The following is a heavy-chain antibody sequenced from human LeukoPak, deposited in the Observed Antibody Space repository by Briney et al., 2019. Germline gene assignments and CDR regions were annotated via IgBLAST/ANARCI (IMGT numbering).Heavy chain of an antibody. J-gene: IGHJ6*02. CDR3: ARGAVVPAALEGPYYYYGMDV. V-gene: IGHV3-23*01. CDR2: ISGSGGST. CDR1: GFTFSSYA. D-gene: IGHD2-2*01. Sequence: GRSLRLSCAASGFTFSSYAMSWVRQAPGKGLEWVSAISGSGGSTYYADSVKGRFTISRDNSKNTLYLQMSSLRAEDTAVYYCARGAVVPAALEGPYYYYGMDVWGQGTTVTVSS.